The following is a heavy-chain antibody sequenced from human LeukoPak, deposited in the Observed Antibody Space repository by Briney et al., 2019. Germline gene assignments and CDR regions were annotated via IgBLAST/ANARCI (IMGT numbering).Heavy chain of an antibody. CDR3: ARSVMARGVYWFDP. CDR1: GYSFTSYW. D-gene: IGHD3-10*01. J-gene: IGHJ5*02. Sequence: GESLKISCKGSGYSFTSYWIGWVRQMPGKGLEWMGIIYPGDSDTRYSPSFQGQVTISADKSISTAYLQWSSLKAPDTAMYYCARSVMARGVYWFDPWGQGTLVIVSS. V-gene: IGHV5-51*01. CDR2: IYPGDSDT.